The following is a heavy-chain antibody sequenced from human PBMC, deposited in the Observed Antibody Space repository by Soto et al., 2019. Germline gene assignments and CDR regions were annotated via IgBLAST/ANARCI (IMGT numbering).Heavy chain of an antibody. CDR3: AAGQGVGATPSYYYYGMDV. CDR2: IVVGSGNT. D-gene: IGHD1-26*01. Sequence: GASVKVSCKASGFTFTSSAVQWVRQARGQRLERIGWIVVGSGNTNYAQKFQERVTITRDMSTSTAYMELSSLRSEDTAVYYCAAGQGVGATPSYYYYGMDVWGQGTTVTVSS. J-gene: IGHJ6*02. CDR1: GFTFTSSA. V-gene: IGHV1-58*01.